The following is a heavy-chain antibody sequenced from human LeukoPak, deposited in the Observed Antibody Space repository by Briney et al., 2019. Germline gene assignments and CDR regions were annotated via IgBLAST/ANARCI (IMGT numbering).Heavy chain of an antibody. CDR2: ISGSGTTI. CDR3: AKNRWGSVATPDS. V-gene: IGHV3-11*04. D-gene: IGHD5-12*01. CDR1: GFTFSDYY. J-gene: IGHJ4*02. Sequence: PGGSLRLSCAASGFTFSDYYMSWIRQAPGKGLEWVSYISGSGTTIYYADSVKGRFTISSDNSKNTVYLQMNSLRTEDTALYYCAKNRWGSVATPDSWGQGTLVTVSS.